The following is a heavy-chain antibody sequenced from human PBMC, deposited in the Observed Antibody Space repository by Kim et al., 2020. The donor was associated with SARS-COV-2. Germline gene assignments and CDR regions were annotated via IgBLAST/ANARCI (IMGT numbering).Heavy chain of an antibody. J-gene: IGHJ6*02. CDR1: GYTFTCYD. CDR2: MNPNSGNT. Sequence: ASVKVSCKASGYTFTCYDINWVRQATGQGLEWMGWMNPNSGNTGYAQKFQGRVTMTRNTSISTAYMELSSLRSEDTAVYYCARGRRDIVVVIAIRYYYYGMDVWGQGTTVTVSS. V-gene: IGHV1-8*01. D-gene: IGHD2-21*01. CDR3: ARGRRDIVVVIAIRYYYYGMDV.